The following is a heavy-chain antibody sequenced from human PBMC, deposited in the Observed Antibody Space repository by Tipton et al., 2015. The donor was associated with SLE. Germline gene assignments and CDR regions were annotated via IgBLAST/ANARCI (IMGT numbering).Heavy chain of an antibody. Sequence: GSLRLSFAASGFTFSTYWMSWVRQAPGKGLEWVANIKEDGSEKYYVDSAKGRFTISRDNAKKLVYLQMDSLRAEDTAVYYCATDIVKVPATDDAFDMWGQGTMVTVSS. D-gene: IGHD2/OR15-2a*01. V-gene: IGHV3-7*03. J-gene: IGHJ3*02. CDR3: ATDIVKVPATDDAFDM. CDR1: GFTFSTYW. CDR2: IKEDGSEK.